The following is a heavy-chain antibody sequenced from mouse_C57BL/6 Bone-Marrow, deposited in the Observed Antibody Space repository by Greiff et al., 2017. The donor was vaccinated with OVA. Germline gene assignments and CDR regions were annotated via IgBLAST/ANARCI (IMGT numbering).Heavy chain of an antibody. CDR1: GYTFTSYW. CDR2: INPSNGGT. D-gene: IGHD2-2*01. V-gene: IGHV1-53*01. J-gene: IGHJ2*01. Sequence: QVQLQQSGTELVKPGASVKLSCKASGYTFTSYWMHWVNQRPGQGLEWIGNINPSNGGTNYNEKFKSKATLTVDKSSSTAYMQLSSLTSEDSAVYYCARRGSMVTTDYFDYWGQGTTLTVSS. CDR3: ARRGSMVTTDYFDY.